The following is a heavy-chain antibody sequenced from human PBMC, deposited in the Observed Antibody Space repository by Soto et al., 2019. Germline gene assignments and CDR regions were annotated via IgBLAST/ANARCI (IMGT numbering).Heavy chain of an antibody. CDR2: IGGYNGNT. D-gene: IGHD4-17*01. V-gene: IGHV1-18*01. Sequence: QVQVVQSGAEVKKPGASVKVSCKTSGYTFTSYDISWVRQAPGQGLEWMGWIGGYNGNTNYAQKLQGRVTMTTDTSTSTAYLELRSLRSDDTAVYYCARESATTHDGFDIWGQGTMVIVSS. CDR3: ARESATTHDGFDI. J-gene: IGHJ3*02. CDR1: GYTFTSYD.